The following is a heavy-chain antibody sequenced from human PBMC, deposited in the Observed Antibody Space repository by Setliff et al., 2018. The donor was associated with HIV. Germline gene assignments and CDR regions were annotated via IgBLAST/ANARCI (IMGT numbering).Heavy chain of an antibody. Sequence: LRLSCAASGFTFSSYAMSWVRQAPGKGLEWVSAISGSGGSTYYADSVKGRFTISRDNSKNTLYLQMNSLRAEGTAVYYCAKGRYSSGANYYYYYMDVWGKGTTVTV. D-gene: IGHD6-19*01. V-gene: IGHV3-23*01. CDR3: AKGRYSSGANYYYYYMDV. CDR2: ISGSGGST. J-gene: IGHJ6*03. CDR1: GFTFSSYA.